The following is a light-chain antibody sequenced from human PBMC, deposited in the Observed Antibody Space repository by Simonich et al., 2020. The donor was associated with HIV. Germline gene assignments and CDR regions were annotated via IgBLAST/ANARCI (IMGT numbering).Light chain of an antibody. CDR2: DVS. J-gene: IGLJ3*02. Sequence: QSALTQPASLSGSPGQSITISCTGTSSEIVAYNYVSWYQQHPGKAPKLMIYDVSNRPSGVSNRFSGSKSGNTASLTISGLQVEDEAVYYCTSYATITTRWVFGGGTKLTVL. CDR1: SSEIVAYNY. CDR3: TSYATITTRWV. V-gene: IGLV2-14*03.